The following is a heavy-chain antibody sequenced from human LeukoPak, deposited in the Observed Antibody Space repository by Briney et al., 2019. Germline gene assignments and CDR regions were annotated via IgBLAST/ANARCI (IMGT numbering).Heavy chain of an antibody. CDR1: GGSFSGYY. D-gene: IGHD1-1*01. Sequence: PSETLSLTCAVYGGSFSGYYWSWIRQPPGKGLEWIGEINHSGSTNYNPSLKSRVTISVDTSKSQFSLKLSSVTAADTAVYYCARELERYVYNWFDPWGQGTLVTVSS. J-gene: IGHJ5*02. CDR2: INHSGST. V-gene: IGHV4-34*01. CDR3: ARELERYVYNWFDP.